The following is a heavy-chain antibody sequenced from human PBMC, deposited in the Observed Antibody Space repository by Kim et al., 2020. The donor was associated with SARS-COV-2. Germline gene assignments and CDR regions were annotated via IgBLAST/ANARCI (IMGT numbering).Heavy chain of an antibody. D-gene: IGHD3-16*02. CDR3: ARDGSIMSTFGGVIVIPPTSPYYGMDV. V-gene: IGHV1-3*01. CDR1: GYTFTSYA. Sequence: ASVKVSCKASGYTFTSYAMHWVRQAPGQRLEWMGWINAGNGNTKYSQKFQGRVTITRDTSASTAYMELSSLRSEDTAVYYCARDGSIMSTFGGVIVIPPTSPYYGMDVWGQGTTVTVSS. J-gene: IGHJ6*02. CDR2: INAGNGNT.